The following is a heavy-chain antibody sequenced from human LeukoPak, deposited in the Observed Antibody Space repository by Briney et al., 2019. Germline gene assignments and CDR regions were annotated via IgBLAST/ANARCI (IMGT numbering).Heavy chain of an antibody. CDR2: ISSSSSYI. V-gene: IGHV3-21*01. D-gene: IGHD6-6*01. CDR3: ARDSSSSGENDY. Sequence: PGGSLRLSCAASGFTFSSYSMNWVRQAPGKGLEWVSSISSSSSYIYYADSVKGRFTISRDNAKNSLYLQMNSLRAEDTAVYYCARDSSSSGENDYWGQGTLVTVSS. CDR1: GFTFSSYS. J-gene: IGHJ4*02.